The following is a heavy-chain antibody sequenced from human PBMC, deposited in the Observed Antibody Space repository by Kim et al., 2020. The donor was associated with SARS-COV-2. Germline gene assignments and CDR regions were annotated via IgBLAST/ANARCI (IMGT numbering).Heavy chain of an antibody. Sequence: TYYNPSRKSRVTLSVETSKNQFSLKLSSVTAADTSVFYCARHLTGSSWFDYWGQGTLVTVSS. V-gene: IGHV4-39*01. J-gene: IGHJ4*02. D-gene: IGHD6-13*01. CDR2: T. CDR3: ARHLTGSSWFDY.